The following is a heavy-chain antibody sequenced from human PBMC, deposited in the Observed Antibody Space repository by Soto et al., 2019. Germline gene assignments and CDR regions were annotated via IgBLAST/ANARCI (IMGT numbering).Heavy chain of an antibody. J-gene: IGHJ4*02. CDR2: ISGSGGST. D-gene: IGHD3-22*01. CDR1: GFTFSSYA. Sequence: GGSLRLCCAASGFTFSSYAMSWVRQAPGKGLEWVSAISGSGGSTYYADSVKGRFTISRDNSKNTLYLQMNSLRAEDTAVYYCAKDPHYYDSSGYFAYWGQGTLVTVSS. V-gene: IGHV3-23*01. CDR3: AKDPHYYDSSGYFAY.